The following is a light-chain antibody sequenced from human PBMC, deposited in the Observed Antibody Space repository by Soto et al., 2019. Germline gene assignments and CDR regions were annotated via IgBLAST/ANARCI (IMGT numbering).Light chain of an antibody. CDR3: QQRHMWTIT. J-gene: IGKJ5*01. Sequence: EIVMTQSPATLSVSPGERVTLSCRASQSLSSNLAWHQQKPGQAPRLLIYGASTRETAIPARFSGSGSGTEFTLTISSLEPEDSAVSYCQQRHMWTITFGQGTRLEIK. V-gene: IGKV3-15*01. CDR1: QSLSSN. CDR2: GAS.